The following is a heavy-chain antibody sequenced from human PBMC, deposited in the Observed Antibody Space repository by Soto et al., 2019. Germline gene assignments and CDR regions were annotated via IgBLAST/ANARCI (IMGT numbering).Heavy chain of an antibody. V-gene: IGHV5-51*01. J-gene: IGHJ4*02. D-gene: IGHD3-10*01. CDR1: GYTFTNDW. CDR2: IYPGDSET. CDR3: ARKYYYGAGTLDY. Sequence: VASVKISCKGAGYTFTNDWIGWGRQMPGKGLEWMGIIYPGDSETRYSPSFQGQVTMSADKSISTAYLQWSSLKASDSAMYYCARKYYYGAGTLDYWGQGTLVTVSS.